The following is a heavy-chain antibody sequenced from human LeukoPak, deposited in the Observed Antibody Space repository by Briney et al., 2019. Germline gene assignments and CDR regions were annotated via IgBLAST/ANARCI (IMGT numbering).Heavy chain of an antibody. CDR3: AREPCSSTSCYYNWFDP. Sequence: SETLSLTCTVSGGSISSGGYYWSWIRQHPGTGLEWIGYIYYSGSTYYNPSPKSRVTISVDTSKNQFSLKLSSVTAADTAVYYCAREPCSSTSCYYNWFDPWGQGTLVTVSS. D-gene: IGHD2-2*01. CDR1: GGSISSGGYY. V-gene: IGHV4-31*03. J-gene: IGHJ5*02. CDR2: IYYSGST.